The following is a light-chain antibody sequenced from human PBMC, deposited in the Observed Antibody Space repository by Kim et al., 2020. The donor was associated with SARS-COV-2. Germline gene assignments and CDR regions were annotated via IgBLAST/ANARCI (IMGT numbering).Light chain of an antibody. Sequence: PGERATLSCRASQSISSEFLAWYQQISGQPPRLLIFGASNSAAGIPDRFSGGGSGTDFTLTITRLEPADSAVYYCQQYTTSPPAYTFGQGTKLEI. J-gene: IGKJ2*01. CDR1: QSISSEF. V-gene: IGKV3-20*01. CDR2: GAS. CDR3: QQYTTSPPAYT.